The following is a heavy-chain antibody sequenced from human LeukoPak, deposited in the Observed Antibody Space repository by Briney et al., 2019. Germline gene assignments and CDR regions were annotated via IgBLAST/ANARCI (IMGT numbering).Heavy chain of an antibody. CDR3: ARGYYDSSGYWYNWFDP. CDR1: GGTFSSYA. CDR2: IIPIFGTA. Sequence: ASVKVSCKASGGTFSSYAISWVRQAPGQGLEWMGGIIPIFGTANYAQKFQGRVTITADESTSTAYMELSSLRSEDTAVYYCARGYYDSSGYWYNWFDPWGQGTLVTVSS. V-gene: IGHV1-69*13. J-gene: IGHJ5*02. D-gene: IGHD3-22*01.